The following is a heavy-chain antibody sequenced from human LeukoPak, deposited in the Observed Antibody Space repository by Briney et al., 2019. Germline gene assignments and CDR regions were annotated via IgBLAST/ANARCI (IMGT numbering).Heavy chain of an antibody. D-gene: IGHD3-10*01. Sequence: GGSLRLSCAASGFTFDDYAMHWVRQAPGKGLEWVSLISGDGASTYYADAVKGRFTISRDNSKNSLYLQMNSLRTEDTALYYCAKVSKRGIIPIDYWGQGTLVTVSS. CDR2: ISGDGAST. CDR1: GFTFDDYA. V-gene: IGHV3-43*02. CDR3: AKVSKRGIIPIDY. J-gene: IGHJ4*02.